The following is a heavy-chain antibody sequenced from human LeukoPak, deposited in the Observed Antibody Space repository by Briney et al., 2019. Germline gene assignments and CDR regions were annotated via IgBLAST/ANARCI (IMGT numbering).Heavy chain of an antibody. D-gene: IGHD1-26*01. V-gene: IGHV3-30-3*01. CDR2: ISYHGSSQ. CDR1: GFTFSSYA. J-gene: IGHJ4*02. CDR3: ARAYSGNYYSFYFDY. Sequence: AGGSLRLSCAASGFTFSSYAMHWVRQAPGKGLEWVTVISYHGSSQYYADSVKGRFTISRDNSKNTLYLQMNSLRPEDTAVYYCARAYSGNYYSFYFDYWGQGTLVTVSS.